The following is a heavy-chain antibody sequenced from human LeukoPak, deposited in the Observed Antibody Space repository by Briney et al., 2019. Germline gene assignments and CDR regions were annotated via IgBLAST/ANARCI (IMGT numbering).Heavy chain of an antibody. J-gene: IGHJ4*02. Sequence: GGSLRLSSADSGFTFSSYWMSWVRQAPGKGLEWVANIKQDGSEKYYVDSVKGRFTISRDNAKNSLYLQMNSLRAEDTAVYYCARGKYSSSWSIDYWGQGTLVTVSS. D-gene: IGHD6-13*01. CDR1: GFTFSSYW. CDR3: ARGKYSSSWSIDY. CDR2: IKQDGSEK. V-gene: IGHV3-7*05.